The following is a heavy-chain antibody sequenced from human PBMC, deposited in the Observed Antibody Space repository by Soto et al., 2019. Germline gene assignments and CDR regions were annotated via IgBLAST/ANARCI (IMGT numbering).Heavy chain of an antibody. CDR2: IKQDGSEK. J-gene: IGHJ5*02. V-gene: IGHV3-7*05. CDR1: GFTFSSYW. D-gene: IGHD3-9*01. CDR3: ARDGTALRYFDWPGFRVGGSWFDP. Sequence: GGSLRLSCAASGFTFSSYWMSWVRQAPGKGLEWVANIKQDGSEKYYVDSVKGRFTIPRDNAKNSLYLQMNSLRAEDTAVYYCARDGTALRYFDWPGFRVGGSWFDPWGQGTLVTVSS.